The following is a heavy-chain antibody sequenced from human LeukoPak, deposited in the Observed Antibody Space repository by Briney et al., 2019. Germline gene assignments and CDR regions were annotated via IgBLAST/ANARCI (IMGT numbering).Heavy chain of an antibody. V-gene: IGHV4-34*01. D-gene: IGHD3-3*01. J-gene: IGHJ5*02. Sequence: SETLSLTCAVYGGSFSGYYWSWIRQPPGKGLEWIGEINHSGSTTYNPSLKSRVTISVDTSKNQFSLKLSSVTAADTAVYYCARGSVRFDPWGQGTLVTVSS. CDR3: ARGSVRFDP. CDR1: GGSFSGYY. CDR2: INHSGST.